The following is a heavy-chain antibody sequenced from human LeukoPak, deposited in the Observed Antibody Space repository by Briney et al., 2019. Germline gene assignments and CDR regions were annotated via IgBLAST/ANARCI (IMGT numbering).Heavy chain of an antibody. CDR1: GGSISSGDYY. J-gene: IGHJ4*02. D-gene: IGHD5-12*01. Sequence: SETLSLTCTVSGGSISSGDYYWSWIRQPPGKGLEWIGYIYYSGSTYYNPSLKSRVTISVDTSKNQFSLKLSSVTAADTAVYYCARVRGGLRFLDYWGQGTLVTASS. V-gene: IGHV4-30-4*01. CDR2: IYYSGST. CDR3: ARVRGGLRFLDY.